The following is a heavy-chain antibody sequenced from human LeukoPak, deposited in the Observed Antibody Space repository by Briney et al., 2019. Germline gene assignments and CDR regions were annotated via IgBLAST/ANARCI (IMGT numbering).Heavy chain of an antibody. CDR2: IKQDGSEK. CDR3: ARDGYSGYDRAVSRFDY. V-gene: IGHV3-7*01. J-gene: IGHJ4*02. D-gene: IGHD5-12*01. CDR1: GFTFSSYW. Sequence: GGSLRLSCAASGFTFSSYWMSWVRQAPGKGLEWVANIKQDGSEKYYVDSVKGRFTISRDNAKNSLYLQMNSLRAEDTAVYYCARDGYSGYDRAVSRFDYWGQGTLVTVSS.